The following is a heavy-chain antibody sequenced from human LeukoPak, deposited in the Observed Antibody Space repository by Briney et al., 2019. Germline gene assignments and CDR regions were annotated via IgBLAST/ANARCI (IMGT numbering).Heavy chain of an antibody. D-gene: IGHD3-10*01. CDR3: TRHRGARPGRFDN. CDR2: IRSTAYGGTT. V-gene: IGHV3-49*04. Sequence: PGRSLRLSCTTSGFTFGDYAMSWVRQAPGKGLEWVSFIRSTAYGGTTEYAASVRGRITISRDDSRSIAYLQMNSLKTEDTAVYFCTRHRGARPGRFDNWGQGTLVTVSP. CDR1: GFTFGDYA. J-gene: IGHJ4*02.